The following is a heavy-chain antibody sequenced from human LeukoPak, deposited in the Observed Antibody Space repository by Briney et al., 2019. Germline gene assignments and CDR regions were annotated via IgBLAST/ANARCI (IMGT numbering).Heavy chain of an antibody. CDR1: GFTFSSYA. V-gene: IGHV3-48*04. CDR3: ARVPIIVGAADY. J-gene: IGHJ4*02. Sequence: GGSLRLSCAASGFTFSSYAMSWVRQAPGKGLEWVSYISSSGSTIYYADSVKGRFTISRDNAKNSLYLQMNSLRAEDTAVYYCARVPIIVGAADYWGQGTLVTVSS. D-gene: IGHD1-26*01. CDR2: ISSSGSTI.